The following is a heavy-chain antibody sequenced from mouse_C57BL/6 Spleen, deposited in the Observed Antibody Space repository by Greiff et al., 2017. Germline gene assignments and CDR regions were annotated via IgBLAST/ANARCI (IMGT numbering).Heavy chain of an antibody. CDR2: INPSNGGP. V-gene: IGHV1-53*01. D-gene: IGHD1-1*01. CDR3: ARSLYGSGFDY. Sequence: QVQLQQPGTELVKPGASVKLSCKASGYTFTSYWMHWVKQRPGQGLAWIGNINPSNGGPNYNEKFKSKATLTVDKSSSTAYMQLSSLTSEDSAVYYCARSLYGSGFDYWGQGTTLTVSS. J-gene: IGHJ2*01. CDR1: GYTFTSYW.